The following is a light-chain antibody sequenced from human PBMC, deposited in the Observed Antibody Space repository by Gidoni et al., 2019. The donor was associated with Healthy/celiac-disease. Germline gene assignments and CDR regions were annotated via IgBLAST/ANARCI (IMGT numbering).Light chain of an antibody. V-gene: IGKV3-15*01. Sequence: EILMTHSPATLSVSPGERATLSCSASQSVSSNFAWYQQKPGQAPRLLIYGASTRATGIPARFSGSGSGTEFTLTISSLQSEDFAVYYCQQYNNWPPCSFGQGTKLEIK. CDR3: QQYNNWPPCS. CDR2: GAS. J-gene: IGKJ2*04. CDR1: QSVSSN.